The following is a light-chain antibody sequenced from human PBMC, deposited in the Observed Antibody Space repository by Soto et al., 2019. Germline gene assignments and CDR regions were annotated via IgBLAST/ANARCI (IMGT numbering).Light chain of an antibody. J-gene: IGKJ2*01. Sequence: DIQMTQSPSSLSASVGDRVTITCRASQSISSYLNWYQQKPGKAPKLLIYAASSLQSGVPSRFSGSGSGTDFTLTISSLQPEDFATYYCQQSYSTPYGYTFGQGTKVDI. CDR3: QQSYSTPYGYT. CDR1: QSISSY. V-gene: IGKV1-39*01. CDR2: AAS.